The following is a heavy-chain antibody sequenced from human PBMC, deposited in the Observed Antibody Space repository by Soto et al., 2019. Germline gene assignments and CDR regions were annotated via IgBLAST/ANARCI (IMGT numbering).Heavy chain of an antibody. Sequence: QVQLVESGGGVVQSGRSLTLSCAASGCSLRTYGMHWLRRAPGKGLEWVAFIWYDGTKKFYANSVKGRSTISKDNSNNNLYLQMSGLRDEDTAVYYCAREVVTAVAGSVNWFDLWGQGTLVTVSS. D-gene: IGHD6-19*01. CDR1: GCSLRTYG. J-gene: IGHJ5*02. CDR3: AREVVTAVAGSVNWFDL. V-gene: IGHV3-33*01. CDR2: IWYDGTKK.